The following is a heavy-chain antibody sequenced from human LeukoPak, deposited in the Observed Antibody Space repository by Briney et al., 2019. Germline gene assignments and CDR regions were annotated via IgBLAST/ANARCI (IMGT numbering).Heavy chain of an antibody. D-gene: IGHD3-22*01. V-gene: IGHV4-39*07. CDR3: ARDNFAINYYDSSGLYY. CDR2: IYYSGST. Sequence: SETLSLTCTVSGGSTSSSSYYWGWIRQPPGKGLEWIGSIYYSGSTYYNPSLKSRVTISVDTSKNQFSLKLSSVTAADTAVYYCARDNFAINYYDSSGLYYWGQGTLVTVSS. CDR1: GGSTSSSSYY. J-gene: IGHJ4*02.